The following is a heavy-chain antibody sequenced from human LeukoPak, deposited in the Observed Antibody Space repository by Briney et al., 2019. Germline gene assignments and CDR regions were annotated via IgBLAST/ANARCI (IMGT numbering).Heavy chain of an antibody. CDR1: GYIFTNHG. CDR3: AREPGVAAAAVPFDY. V-gene: IGHV1-18*01. D-gene: IGHD6-19*01. CDR2: IGAYNGNT. Sequence: GASVKVSCKTSGYIFTNHGISWVRQAPGQGLEWMAWIGAYNGNTEYSQNFQGRVTMTMDTSTSTAYMELKSLTADDTAIYYCAREPGVAAAAVPFDYWGQGTLVTVSS. J-gene: IGHJ4*02.